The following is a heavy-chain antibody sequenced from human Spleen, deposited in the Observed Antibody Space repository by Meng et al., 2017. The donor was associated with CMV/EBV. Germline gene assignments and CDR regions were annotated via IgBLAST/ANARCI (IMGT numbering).Heavy chain of an antibody. CDR3: AKDGAVGATYYFDY. Sequence: SGVTFSNYAMSWVRQAPGKGLEWVSVISGSGGSTHYAESVKGRFTISRDTSKKTVYLQMNSLRVEDTAVYFCAKDGAVGATYYFDYWGQGTLVTVSS. V-gene: IGHV3-23*01. CDR1: GVTFSNYA. J-gene: IGHJ4*02. D-gene: IGHD1-26*01. CDR2: ISGSGGST.